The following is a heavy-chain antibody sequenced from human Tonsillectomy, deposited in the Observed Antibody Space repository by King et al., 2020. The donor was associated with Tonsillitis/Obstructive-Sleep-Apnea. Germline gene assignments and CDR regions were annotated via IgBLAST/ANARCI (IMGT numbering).Heavy chain of an antibody. D-gene: IGHD5-18*01. V-gene: IGHV4-61*08. Sequence: VQLQESGPGLVKPSETLSLTCTVSGVSVTSDDYYWSWVRQPPGQGLEWIGYMFYSGYTNYNPSLKSRVTISIDTSRNQFSLRMSSVTAAATAVYYCVGDEAGTPMNFDYWGQGTLVTVSS. CDR2: MFYSGYT. CDR1: GVSVTSDDYY. J-gene: IGHJ4*02. CDR3: VGDEAGTPMNFDY.